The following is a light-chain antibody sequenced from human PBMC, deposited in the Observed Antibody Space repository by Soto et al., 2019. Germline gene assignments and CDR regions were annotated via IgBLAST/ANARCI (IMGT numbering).Light chain of an antibody. V-gene: IGKV2-28*01. J-gene: IGKJ5*01. CDR3: MQALQTPIT. Sequence: VMTQSPLSLPATPGEPGSISCRSSQSLLHSNGYNYLDWYLQKPGQSPQLLIYLGSNRASGVPDRFSGSGSGTDVTLKISRVEAEDVGVYYCMQALQTPITFGQGTRLEIK. CDR2: LGS. CDR1: QSLLHSNGYNY.